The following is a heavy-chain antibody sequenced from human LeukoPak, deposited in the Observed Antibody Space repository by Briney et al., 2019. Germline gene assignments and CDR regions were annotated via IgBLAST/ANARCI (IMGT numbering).Heavy chain of an antibody. V-gene: IGHV4-59*12. CDR3: ARANNVEYSSFEYYFDY. J-gene: IGHJ4*02. CDR1: GGSISSYY. D-gene: IGHD6-6*01. Sequence: SETLSLTCTVSGGSISSYYWSWIRQPPGKGLEWIGYIYYSGSTNYNPSLKSRVTISVDTSKNQFSLKLSSVTAADTAVYYCARANNVEYSSFEYYFDYWGQGTLVTVSS. CDR2: IYYSGST.